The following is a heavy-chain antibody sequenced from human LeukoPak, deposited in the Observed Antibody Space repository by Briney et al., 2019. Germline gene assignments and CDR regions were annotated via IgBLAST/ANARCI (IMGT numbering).Heavy chain of an antibody. CDR2: ISWNSGSI. D-gene: IGHD6-13*01. J-gene: IGHJ4*02. Sequence: GRSLRLSCAASGFTFDDYAMHWVRQAPGKGLEWVSGISWNSGSIGYADSVKGRFTISRDNAKNSLYLQVNSLRAEDTALYYCAGSSWYGYYWGQGTLVTVSS. CDR1: GFTFDDYA. V-gene: IGHV3-9*01. CDR3: AGSSWYGYY.